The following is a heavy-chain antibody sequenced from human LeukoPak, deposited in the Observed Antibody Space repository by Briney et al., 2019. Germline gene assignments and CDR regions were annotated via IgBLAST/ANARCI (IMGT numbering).Heavy chain of an antibody. CDR2: ISSGGSTI. CDR1: GFTFSSYE. V-gene: IGHV3-48*03. D-gene: IGHD6-19*01. CDR3: IRSNGWPDY. Sequence: GSLRLSCAASGFTFSSYEMNWVRQAPGRGLEWVSYISSGGSTIYYADSVRGRFTISRDNAKNSLYLQMNSLRAEDTAVYYCIRSNGWPDYWGQGTLVTVSS. J-gene: IGHJ4*02.